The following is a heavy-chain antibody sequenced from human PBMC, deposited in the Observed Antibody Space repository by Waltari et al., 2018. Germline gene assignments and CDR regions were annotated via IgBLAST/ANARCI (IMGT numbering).Heavy chain of an antibody. CDR2: ISWNSGSI. Sequence: EVQLVESGGGLVQPGRSLRLSCAASGFTFDDYAMHWVRQAPGKGLEWVSGISWNSGSIGYADTVKGRFTISRDNAKNSLYLQMNSLRAEDTALYYCAKDMGKLGFDYWGQGTLVTVSS. CDR3: AKDMGKLGFDY. CDR1: GFTFDDYA. V-gene: IGHV3-9*01. J-gene: IGHJ4*02. D-gene: IGHD7-27*01.